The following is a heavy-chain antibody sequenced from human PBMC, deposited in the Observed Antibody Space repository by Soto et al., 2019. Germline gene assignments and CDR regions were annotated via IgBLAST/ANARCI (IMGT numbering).Heavy chain of an antibody. CDR2: ISYDGSNK. CDR1: GFTFSSYG. Sequence: QVQLVESGGGVVQPGRSLRLSCAASGFTFSSYGMHWVRQAPGKGLEWVAVISYDGSNKYYADSVKGRFTISRDNSKNTLYLQMNSLRAEDTAVYYCARDRSSSGWSPFDYWGQGTLVTVSS. J-gene: IGHJ4*02. V-gene: IGHV3-30*03. CDR3: ARDRSSSGWSPFDY. D-gene: IGHD6-19*01.